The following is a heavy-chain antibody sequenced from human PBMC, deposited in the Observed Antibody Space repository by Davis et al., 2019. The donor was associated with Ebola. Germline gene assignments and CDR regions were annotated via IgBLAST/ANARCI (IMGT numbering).Heavy chain of an antibody. J-gene: IGHJ6*02. Sequence: GESLKISCAASGFTVSSNYMSWVRQAPGKGLEWVSVIYSGGSTYYAYSVKGRFTISRDNPKTTLYLQMNSLRAEDTAVYYCAKEAVTTDYYYNGMDVWGQGTTVTVSS. CDR1: GFTVSSNY. CDR3: AKEAVTTDYYYNGMDV. D-gene: IGHD4-17*01. V-gene: IGHV3-66*01. CDR2: IYSGGST.